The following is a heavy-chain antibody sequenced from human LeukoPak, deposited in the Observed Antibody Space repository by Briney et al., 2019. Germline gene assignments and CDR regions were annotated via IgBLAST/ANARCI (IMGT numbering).Heavy chain of an antibody. D-gene: IGHD2-21*02. V-gene: IGHV1-46*01. CDR3: ARDCFIRGGDCYFY. Sequence: ASVKVSSKASAYTFTSYYMHWVRQAPAQGLEWMGIINPSGGSTSYAQKFQGRVTITRDTSTSTVYMELSSLRSEDTAVYYCARDCFIRGGDCYFYWGQGTLVTVSS. CDR1: AYTFTSYY. CDR2: INPSGGST. J-gene: IGHJ4*02.